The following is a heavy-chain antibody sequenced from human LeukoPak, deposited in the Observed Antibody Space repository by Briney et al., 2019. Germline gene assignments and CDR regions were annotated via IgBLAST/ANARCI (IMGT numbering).Heavy chain of an antibody. D-gene: IGHD2-15*01. CDR1: GASISRYY. CDR2: IYNSGTT. J-gene: IGHJ5*02. CDR3: ARDGGYCSSDTCYSVWFDP. Sequence: SETLSLTCTVSGASISRYYWSWIRQPAGKGLEWIGRIYNSGTTNYNPSLKSRVTMSVDTSKNQLSLKVSSVTAADTAVYYCARDGGYCSSDTCYSVWFDPWGQGTLVTVSS. V-gene: IGHV4-4*07.